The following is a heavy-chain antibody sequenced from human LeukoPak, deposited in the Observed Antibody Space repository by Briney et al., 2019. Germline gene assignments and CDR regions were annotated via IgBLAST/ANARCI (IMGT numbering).Heavy chain of an antibody. D-gene: IGHD3-22*01. CDR1: GGSISSSGNY. Sequence: PSETLSLTCTVSGGSISSSGNYWGWIRQPPGQGLEWIGNIYYSGSTNYNPSLKSRVTISVDTSKNQFSLKLSSVTAADTAVYYCARESGYYDSSGGWYFDYWGQGTLVTVSS. J-gene: IGHJ4*02. V-gene: IGHV4-39*07. CDR3: ARESGYYDSSGGWYFDY. CDR2: IYYSGST.